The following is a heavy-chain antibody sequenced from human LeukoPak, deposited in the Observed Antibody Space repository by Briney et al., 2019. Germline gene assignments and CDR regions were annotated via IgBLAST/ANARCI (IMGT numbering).Heavy chain of an antibody. Sequence: PGGSLRLSCAASGFTVSNNYMTWVRQAPGKGLEWVSLIYGGGGTYYADSVKGRFTISRDDSKNTLYLQMNSLRVEDTAVYYCARYYSSGWFDYWGQGTLVTVSS. V-gene: IGHV3-53*01. CDR1: GFTVSNNY. D-gene: IGHD6-19*01. CDR3: ARYYSSGWFDY. J-gene: IGHJ4*02. CDR2: IYGGGGT.